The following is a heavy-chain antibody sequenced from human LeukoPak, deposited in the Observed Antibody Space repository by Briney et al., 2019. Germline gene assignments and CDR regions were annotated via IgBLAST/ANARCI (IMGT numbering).Heavy chain of an antibody. CDR3: ARTTEDSSGYYPNAFDI. V-gene: IGHV1-69*05. J-gene: IGHJ3*02. Sequence: AVKVSCKASGGTFSSYAISWVRPAPAQGVEWVGRIIPIFGTANYEQKFQGRVTITTDESTSTAYMELSSLRSEDTAVYYCARTTEDSSGYYPNAFDIWGQGTMVTVSS. D-gene: IGHD3-22*01. CDR1: GGTFSSYA. CDR2: IIPIFGTA.